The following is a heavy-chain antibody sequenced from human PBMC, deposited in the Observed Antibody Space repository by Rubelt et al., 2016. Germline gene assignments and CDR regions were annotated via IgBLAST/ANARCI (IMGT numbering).Heavy chain of an antibody. J-gene: IGHJ5*02. V-gene: IGHV4-38-2*02. CDR2: IYHSGST. D-gene: IGHD3-3*01. CDR1: GYSISSGYY. Sequence: QVQLQESGPGLVKPSETLSLTCTVSGYSISSGYYWGWIRQPPGKGLEWIGSIYHSGSTYSNPSLKSRVTISVDTSKNQFSLKLSSVTAADTAVYYCASADYDFWSGSDRNWFDPWGQGTLVTVSS. CDR3: ASADYDFWSGSDRNWFDP.